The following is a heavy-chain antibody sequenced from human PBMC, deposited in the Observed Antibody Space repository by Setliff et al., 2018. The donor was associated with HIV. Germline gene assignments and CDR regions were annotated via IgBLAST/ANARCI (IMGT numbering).Heavy chain of an antibody. Sequence: SLKLSCAASGFTFSSYWMSWVRQAPGKGLEWVANIKQDGSEKYYVDSVKGRFTISRDNAKNSLYLQMNSLRAEDTAVYYCASIGGAIAAAGPIDYWGQGTLVTVSS. CDR2: IKQDGSEK. V-gene: IGHV3-7*01. J-gene: IGHJ4*02. CDR1: GFTFSSYW. CDR3: ASIGGAIAAAGPIDY. D-gene: IGHD6-13*01.